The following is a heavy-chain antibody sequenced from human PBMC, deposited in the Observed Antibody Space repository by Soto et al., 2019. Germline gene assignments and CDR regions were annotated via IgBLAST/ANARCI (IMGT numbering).Heavy chain of an antibody. CDR1: GYTFTSYG. V-gene: IGHV1-18*01. D-gene: IGHD3-22*01. CDR2: ISAYNGNT. Sequence: ASVKVSCKASGYTFTSYGISWVRQAPGQGLEWMGWISAYNGNTNYAQKLQGRVTMTTDTSTSTAYMELRSLRSDDTAVYYCARATMIVVVPTPQGFDPWGQGTLVTVS. J-gene: IGHJ5*02. CDR3: ARATMIVVVPTPQGFDP.